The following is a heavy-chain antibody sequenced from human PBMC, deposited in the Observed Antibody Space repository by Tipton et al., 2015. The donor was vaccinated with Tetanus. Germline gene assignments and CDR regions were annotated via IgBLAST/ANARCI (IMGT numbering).Heavy chain of an antibody. Sequence: RSLRLSCSVSDGPVSSGGFYWGWVRQVTGKGLEWIGNIYYSGSTYYNPSLKSRVTISVDTSQKQISLKVNSVTAADTAVYYCARDRGVRGGYYYYHGMDVWGQGTTVTVSS. CDR2: IYYSGST. V-gene: IGHV4-31*02. D-gene: IGHD3-10*01. CDR1: DGPVSSGGFY. J-gene: IGHJ6*02. CDR3: ARDRGVRGGYYYYHGMDV.